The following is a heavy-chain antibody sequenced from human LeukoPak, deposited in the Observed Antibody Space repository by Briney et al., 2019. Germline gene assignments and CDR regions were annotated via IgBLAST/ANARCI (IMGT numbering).Heavy chain of an antibody. CDR1: GFTFSTYS. CDR3: ARDHGYGSGTYCDY. J-gene: IGHJ4*02. D-gene: IGHD3-10*01. V-gene: IGHV3-30*01. Sequence: GRSLRLSCAASGFTFSTYSMHWVRQAPGKGLEWVAVISYDGSNKFYADSVKGRFTISRDNSRNKLFLQLNSLRAEDTAVYYCARDHGYGSGTYCDYWGQESLVTVSS. CDR2: ISYDGSNK.